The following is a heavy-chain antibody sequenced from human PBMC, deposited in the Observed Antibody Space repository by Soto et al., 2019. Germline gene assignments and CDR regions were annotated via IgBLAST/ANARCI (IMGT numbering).Heavy chain of an antibody. Sequence: QVKLQESGPGLVKPSQTLSLTCTVSGVSISNGDYHWSWIRQSPGKGLEWIAYIYYCGGTYYNPSLQCRVTISLDTSKNQFSLSLSSVTAADTAVYYCARGIWSGYKRYYFDFWGQGTLVTVSS. CDR2: IYYCGGT. CDR1: GVSISNGDYH. D-gene: IGHD3-3*01. V-gene: IGHV4-30-4*01. CDR3: ARGIWSGYKRYYFDF. J-gene: IGHJ4*02.